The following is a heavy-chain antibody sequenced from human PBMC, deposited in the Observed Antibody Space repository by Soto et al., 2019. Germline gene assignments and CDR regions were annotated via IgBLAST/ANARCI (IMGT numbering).Heavy chain of an antibody. Sequence: GASVKVSCKASGYTFTSYGISWVRQAPGQGLEWMGWISAYNGNTNYAQKLQGRVTMTTDTSTSTAYMELRSPRSDDTAVYYCAREVGYYGSGCKDGMDVWGQGTTVTVSS. V-gene: IGHV1-18*01. D-gene: IGHD3-10*01. CDR2: ISAYNGNT. CDR3: AREVGYYGSGCKDGMDV. CDR1: GYTFTSYG. J-gene: IGHJ6*02.